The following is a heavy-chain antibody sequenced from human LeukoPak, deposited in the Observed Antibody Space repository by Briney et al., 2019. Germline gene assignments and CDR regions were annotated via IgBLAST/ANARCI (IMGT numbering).Heavy chain of an antibody. CDR3: ARGAPMARGHIPIQYYYMDV. Sequence: SVKVSCKASGGTFSSYAISWVRQAPGQGLEWMGGIIPIFGTANYAQKFQGRVTMTTDTSTSTAYMELRSLTSDDTAVYYCARGAPMARGHIPIQYYYMDVWGEGTTVTVSS. J-gene: IGHJ6*03. CDR1: GGTFSSYA. CDR2: IIPIFGTA. V-gene: IGHV1-69*05. D-gene: IGHD3-10*01.